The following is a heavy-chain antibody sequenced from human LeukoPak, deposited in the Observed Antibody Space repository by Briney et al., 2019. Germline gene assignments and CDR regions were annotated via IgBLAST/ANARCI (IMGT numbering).Heavy chain of an antibody. CDR2: INAGGSTI. D-gene: IGHD1-26*01. CDR1: GFSFSEYE. CDR3: ARTTLSGAPRA. Sequence: GGSLRLSCVASGFSFSEYEMNWVRQAPGKGLEGISYINAGGSTIHYAACVRGRFTISRDNGKNSLYLQMNNLPTEGTGIYYCARTTLSGAPRAWGQGSQVTISS. V-gene: IGHV3-48*03. J-gene: IGHJ5*02.